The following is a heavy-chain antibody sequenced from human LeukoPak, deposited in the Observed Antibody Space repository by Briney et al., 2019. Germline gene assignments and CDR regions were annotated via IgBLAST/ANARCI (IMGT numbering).Heavy chain of an antibody. J-gene: IGHJ4*02. CDR2: ISSSSSTI. D-gene: IGHD5-24*01. Sequence: PGGSLRLSCAASGFTFSSYSMNWVRQAPGKGLEWVSYISSSSSTIYYADSVKGRFTISRDNAKNSLYLQMNSLRAEDTAVYYCARGTNAYRNRRDGYNPLSYWGQGTLVTVS. CDR3: ARGTNAYRNRRDGYNPLSY. V-gene: IGHV3-48*01. CDR1: GFTFSSYS.